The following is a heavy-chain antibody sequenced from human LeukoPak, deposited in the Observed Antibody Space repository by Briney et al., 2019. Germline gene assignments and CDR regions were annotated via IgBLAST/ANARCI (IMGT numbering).Heavy chain of an antibody. D-gene: IGHD2-2*01. J-gene: IGHJ4*02. V-gene: IGHV1-46*01. CDR1: GYTFTSYY. CDR3: ARSQSCSSTSCYPNDY. CDR2: INPSGGST. Sequence: GASVKVSCKASGYTFTSYYMHWVRQAPGQGLEWMGIINPSGGSTSYAQKFQGRVTMTRDMSTGTVYMELSSLRSEDTAVYYCARSQSCSSTSCYPNDYWGQGTLVTVSS.